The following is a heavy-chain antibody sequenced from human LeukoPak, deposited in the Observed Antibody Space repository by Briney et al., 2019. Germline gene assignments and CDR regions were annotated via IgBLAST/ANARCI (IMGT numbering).Heavy chain of an antibody. Sequence: SETLSLTCTVSGGSISSYYWSWIRQPPGKGLEWIGYIYYSGSTNYNPSLKSRVTISVDTSKNQFSLKMSSVTAADTAVYYCARARDGHINNWFDPWGQGTLVSVSS. CDR3: ARARDGHINNWFDP. D-gene: IGHD5-24*01. J-gene: IGHJ5*02. CDR1: GGSISSYY. CDR2: IYYSGST. V-gene: IGHV4-59*01.